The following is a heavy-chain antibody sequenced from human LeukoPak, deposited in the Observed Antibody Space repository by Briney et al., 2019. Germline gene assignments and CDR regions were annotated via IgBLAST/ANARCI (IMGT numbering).Heavy chain of an antibody. J-gene: IGHJ3*02. CDR3: ARTSRSGRAGGPFDI. V-gene: IGHV4-38-2*01. CDR2: TYHDGST. D-gene: IGHD1-26*01. CDR1: GHSITSTYSISGGYY. Sequence: SETLSLTCDVSGHSITSTYSISGGYYWGCLRQPPVKGLEWIGSTYHDGSTYYNPSLKSRVAISVDTSDNLFSLNLTSVTAADTAVYFCARTSRSGRAGGPFDIWGLGTMVTVSS.